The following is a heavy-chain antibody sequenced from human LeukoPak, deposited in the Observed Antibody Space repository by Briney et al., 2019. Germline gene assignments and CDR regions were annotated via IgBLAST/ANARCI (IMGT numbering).Heavy chain of an antibody. J-gene: IGHJ4*02. V-gene: IGHV3-21*01. Sequence: GGSLRLSCAASGFTFSSYSMNWVRQATGKGLEWVSSISSSSSYIYYADSVKGRFTISRDNAKNSLYLQMNSLRAEDTAVYYCARDPSGGYSYGSDYWGQGTLVTVSS. CDR3: ARDPSGGYSYGSDY. CDR1: GFTFSSYS. D-gene: IGHD5-18*01. CDR2: ISSSSSYI.